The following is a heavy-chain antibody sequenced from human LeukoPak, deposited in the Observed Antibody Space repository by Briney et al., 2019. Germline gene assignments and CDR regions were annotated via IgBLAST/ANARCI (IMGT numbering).Heavy chain of an antibody. J-gene: IGHJ4*02. D-gene: IGHD6-19*01. CDR2: INPNSGGT. CDR1: GYTFTGYY. V-gene: IGHV1-2*02. CDR3: ATYGWLVQGFYFDY. Sequence: ASVKVSCKASGYTFTGYYIHWVRQAPGQGLEWMGWINPNSGGTHYAQKFQGRVTMTRDTSISTAYMELNTLRSDDTAVYYCATYGWLVQGFYFDYWGQGTLVTVSS.